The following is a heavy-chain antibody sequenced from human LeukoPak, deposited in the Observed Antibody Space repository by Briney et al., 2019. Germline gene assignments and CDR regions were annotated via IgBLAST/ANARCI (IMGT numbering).Heavy chain of an antibody. CDR1: GFTFSSYS. J-gene: IGHJ4*02. Sequence: GGSLRLSCAASGFTFSSYSMNWFRQAPGKGLEWVSYISSSSITTYYADSVKGRFTISRDNATNSLYLQMNSLRADDTAVYYCARRPKRSIMITFGGVIVPPDYWGQGTLVTVSS. CDR3: ARRPKRSIMITFGGVIVPPDY. V-gene: IGHV3-48*01. CDR2: ISSSSITT. D-gene: IGHD3-16*02.